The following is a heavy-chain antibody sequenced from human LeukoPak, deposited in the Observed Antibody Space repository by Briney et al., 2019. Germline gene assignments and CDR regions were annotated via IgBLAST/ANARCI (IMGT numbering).Heavy chain of an antibody. V-gene: IGHV4-34*01. CDR3: AGGGYYDYIWGSYRSDYFDY. J-gene: IGHJ4*02. Sequence: SETLSLTCAVYGGSFSGYYWSWIRQPPGKGLEWIGEINHSGSTNYNPSLKSRVTISVDTSKNQFSLKLSSVTAADTAVYYCAGGGYYDYIWGSYRSDYFDYWGQGTLVTVSS. CDR2: INHSGST. D-gene: IGHD3-16*02. CDR1: GGSFSGYY.